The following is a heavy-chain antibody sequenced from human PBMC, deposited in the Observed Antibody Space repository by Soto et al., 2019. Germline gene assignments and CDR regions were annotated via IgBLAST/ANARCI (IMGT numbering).Heavy chain of an antibody. CDR2: ITYDGTQE. D-gene: IGHD3-22*01. Sequence: QGQLVESGGGVVQPGRSLRLSCAASGFTFNIYDAHWVRQAPGKGLEWVAFITYDGTQEYYAASVKGRFTISRDNSENTLYLQMNSLRAEDTAVYYCARGLRNYYDRSGLHYWGQGTLVTVSS. CDR1: GFTFNIYD. J-gene: IGHJ4*02. V-gene: IGHV3-30*03. CDR3: ARGLRNYYDRSGLHY.